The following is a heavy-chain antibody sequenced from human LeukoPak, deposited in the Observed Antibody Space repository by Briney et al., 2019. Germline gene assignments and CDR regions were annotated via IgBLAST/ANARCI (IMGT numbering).Heavy chain of an antibody. CDR3: ARDEGGAYCGGDCYSNY. CDR1: GFTFSTYW. V-gene: IGHV3-7*01. Sequence: PGGSLRLSCSASGFTFSTYWMSWVRQAPGKGLEWVATIYQDGSEKYHVDSVEGRFTISRDNAKNSLYLQMNSLRAEDTAVYYCARDEGGAYCGGDCYSNYWGQGTLVTVSS. CDR2: IYQDGSEK. J-gene: IGHJ4*02. D-gene: IGHD2-21*02.